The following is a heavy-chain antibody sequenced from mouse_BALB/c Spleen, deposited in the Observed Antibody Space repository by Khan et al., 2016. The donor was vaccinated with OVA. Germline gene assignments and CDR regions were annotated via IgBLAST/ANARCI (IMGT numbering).Heavy chain of an antibody. Sequence: EVELVESGGDLVKPGGSLKLSCAASGFPFSSYSMSWVRQTPDKRLGWVASIGSGGDYPYYPDSVKGRFPISRDNAKNTLYLQMSDLKSEDTAMYYCADHLTGSFAYWGQGTLVTVSA. V-gene: IGHV5-6*01. CDR3: ADHLTGSFAY. J-gene: IGHJ3*01. CDR2: IGSGGDYP. D-gene: IGHD4-1*01. CDR1: GFPFSSYS.